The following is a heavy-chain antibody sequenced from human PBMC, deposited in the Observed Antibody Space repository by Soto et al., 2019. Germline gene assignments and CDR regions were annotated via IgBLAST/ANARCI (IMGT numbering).Heavy chain of an antibody. CDR2: IYYSGST. D-gene: IGHD1-26*01. Sequence: PSETLSLTCTVSGGSISSSSYYWGWIRQPPGKGLEWIGSIYYSGSTYYNPSLKSRVTISVDTSKNQFSLKLSSVTAADTAVYYCARHTLEANTVDYWGQGTLVTVSS. J-gene: IGHJ4*02. V-gene: IGHV4-39*01. CDR3: ARHTLEANTVDY. CDR1: GGSISSSSYY.